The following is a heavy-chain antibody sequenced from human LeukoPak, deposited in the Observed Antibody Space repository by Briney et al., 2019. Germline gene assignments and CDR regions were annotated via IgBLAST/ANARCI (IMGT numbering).Heavy chain of an antibody. D-gene: IGHD3-10*01. CDR2: IKQDGSEK. Sequence: GGSLRLSCAASGFTFSSYWISWVRQAPGKGLEWVANIKQDGSEKYYVDSVKGRFTISRDNAKNSLYLQMNSLRAEDTAVYYCARDAPSYGSGSPRDYWGQRTMVTVSS. CDR3: ARDAPSYGSGSPRDY. CDR1: GFTFSSYW. V-gene: IGHV3-7*01. J-gene: IGHJ4*02.